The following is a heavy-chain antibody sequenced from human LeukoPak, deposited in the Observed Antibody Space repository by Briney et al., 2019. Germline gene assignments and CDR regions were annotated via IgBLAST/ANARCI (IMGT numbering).Heavy chain of an antibody. D-gene: IGHD4-23*01. CDR3: ATDRIRVGGNPPGAFDI. CDR2: IIPILGIA. V-gene: IGHV1-69*04. Sequence: GASVKVSCKASGGTFSSYAISWVRQAPGQGLEWMGRIIPILGIANYAQKFQGRVTITADKSTSTAYMELSSLRPEDTAVYYCATDRIRVGGNPPGAFDIWGQGTMVTVSS. J-gene: IGHJ3*02. CDR1: GGTFSSYA.